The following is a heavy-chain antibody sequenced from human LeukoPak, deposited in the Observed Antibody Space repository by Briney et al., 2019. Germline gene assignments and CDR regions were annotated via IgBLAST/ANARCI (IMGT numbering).Heavy chain of an antibody. J-gene: IGHJ5*02. V-gene: IGHV4-34*01. D-gene: IGHD3-10*01. Sequence: PPETLSLTCAVYGGSFSGYYWSWIRQPPGKGLEWIGEINHRGSTNYNPPLKSRVTISVDTSKNQFSLKLSSVTAADTAVYYCARVSGRGRFDPWGQGTLVTVSS. CDR1: GGSFSGYY. CDR2: INHRGST. CDR3: ARVSGRGRFDP.